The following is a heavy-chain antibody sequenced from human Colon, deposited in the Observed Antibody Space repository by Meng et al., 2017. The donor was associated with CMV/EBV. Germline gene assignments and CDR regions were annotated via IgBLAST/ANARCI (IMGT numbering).Heavy chain of an antibody. CDR1: FSAYY. CDR2: IKASSGGT. D-gene: IGHD3-10*01. Sequence: FSAYYISWVRQDPRQGLEWIGRIKASSGGTDYPQKFQGRVTITGGVSLNTVYLELSHLISDDTAVYDCAGRPNYYGSRDYRKPEFDSWGQGTLVTVSS. CDR3: AGRPNYYGSRDYRKPEFDS. J-gene: IGHJ4*02. V-gene: IGHV1-2*06.